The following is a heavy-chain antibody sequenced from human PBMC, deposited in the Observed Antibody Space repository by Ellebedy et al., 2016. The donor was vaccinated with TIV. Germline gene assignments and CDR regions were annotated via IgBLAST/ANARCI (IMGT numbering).Heavy chain of an antibody. CDR1: GFTFSSYA. CDR3: ASRPGIAVAGPGDY. D-gene: IGHD6-19*01. CDR2: ISGSGGST. V-gene: IGHV3-23*01. Sequence: GESLKISXAASGFTFSSYAMTWVRQAPGKGLEWVSAISGSGGSTYYADSVKGRFTISRDNSKNTLYLQMNSLRAEDTAVYYCASRPGIAVAGPGDYWGQGTLVTVS. J-gene: IGHJ4*02.